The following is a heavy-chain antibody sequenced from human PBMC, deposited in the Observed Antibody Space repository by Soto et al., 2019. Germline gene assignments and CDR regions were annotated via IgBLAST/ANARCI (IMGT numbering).Heavy chain of an antibody. J-gene: IGHJ4*02. D-gene: IGHD5-12*01. V-gene: IGHV3-48*02. Sequence: EVQLVESGGGLVQPGGSLRLSCAASGFTISPYPMSWVRQAPGKGLEWVSYISSFSGDIKYADSVKGRFTIARDNAKNPLYLQLNSLKDEDSAVDYCARERGAYDVEYWGQGTLVTVSS. CDR3: ARERGAYDVEY. CDR2: ISSFSGDI. CDR1: GFTISPYP.